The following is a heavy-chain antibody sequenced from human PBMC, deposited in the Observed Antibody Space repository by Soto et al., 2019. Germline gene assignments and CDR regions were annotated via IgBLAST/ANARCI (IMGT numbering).Heavy chain of an antibody. Sequence: QVQLQQSGAGLLKPSETLSLTCAVYGESFSGYIWTWIRQTPGKGLQWIGQINNSGSASYNPSLKSRVTISVHTSDRQFSLELSSVTAADTAVYYCARGLITGSHYSGGWYYFDSWGQGTQVTVSS. V-gene: IGHV4-34*01. CDR1: GESFSGYI. CDR3: ARGLITGSHYSGGWYYFDS. CDR2: INNSGSA. J-gene: IGHJ4*02. D-gene: IGHD6-19*01.